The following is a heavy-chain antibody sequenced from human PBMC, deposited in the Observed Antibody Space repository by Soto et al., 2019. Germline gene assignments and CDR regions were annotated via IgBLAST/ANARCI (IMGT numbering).Heavy chain of an antibody. CDR1: GASISGFY. Sequence: PSETLSLTCAVSGASISGFYWSWIRKSAGKGLEWIGRIYATGTTDYNPSLKSRVMMSVDTSKKQFSLKLRSVTAADTAVYYCVRDGTKTLRDWFDPWGQGISVTVSS. CDR3: VRDGTKTLRDWFDP. CDR2: IYATGTT. V-gene: IGHV4-4*07. D-gene: IGHD1-1*01. J-gene: IGHJ5*02.